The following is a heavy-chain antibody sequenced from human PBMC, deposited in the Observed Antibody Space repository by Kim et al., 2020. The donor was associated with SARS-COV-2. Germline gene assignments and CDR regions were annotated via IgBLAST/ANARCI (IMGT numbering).Heavy chain of an antibody. Sequence: SETLSLTCTVSGGSISSYYWSWIRQPPGKGLEWIGYIYYSGSTNYNPSLKSRVTISVDTSKNQFSLKLSSVTAADTAGYYCARGSAGFDWPNYYNYYYGMDVWGQGTTFTVSS. CDR2: IYYSGST. CDR1: GGSISSYY. D-gene: IGHD3-9*01. J-gene: IGHJ6*02. V-gene: IGHV4-59*01. CDR3: ARGSAGFDWPNYYNYYYGMDV.